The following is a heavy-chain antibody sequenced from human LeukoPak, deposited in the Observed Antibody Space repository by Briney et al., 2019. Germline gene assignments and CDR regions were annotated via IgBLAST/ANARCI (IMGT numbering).Heavy chain of an antibody. D-gene: IGHD1-26*01. V-gene: IGHV4-59*08. CDR1: GGSISSYY. J-gene: IGHJ4*02. CDR2: IYYSGST. Sequence: LETLSLTCTVSGGSISSYYWSWIRQPPGKGLEWIGYIYYSGSTNYNPSLKSRVTISVDTSKNQFSLKLSSVTAADTAVYYCARVQSGSYFYFDYWGQGTLVTVSS. CDR3: ARVQSGSYFYFDY.